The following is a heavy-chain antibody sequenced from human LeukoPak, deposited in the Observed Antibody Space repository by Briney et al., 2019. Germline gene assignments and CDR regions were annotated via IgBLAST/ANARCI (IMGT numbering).Heavy chain of an antibody. V-gene: IGHV1-46*01. Sequence: ASVKVSCKASGYTFTSYYMHWVRQAPGQGLEWMGIINPSGGSTSYAQKFQGRVTMTRDTSTSTVYMELSSLRSEDTAVYYCAREELHIGDTAMVLNDYWGQGTLVTVSS. J-gene: IGHJ4*02. CDR2: INPSGGST. D-gene: IGHD5-18*01. CDR1: GYTFTSYY. CDR3: AREELHIGDTAMVLNDY.